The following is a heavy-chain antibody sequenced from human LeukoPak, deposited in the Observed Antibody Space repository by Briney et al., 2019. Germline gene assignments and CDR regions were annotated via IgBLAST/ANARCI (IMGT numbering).Heavy chain of an antibody. Sequence: ASVKVSCKASAYTFTSYYMHWVRQAPGQGLEWMGIINPSGGSTSYAQKFQGRVTMTRDTSTSTVYMELSSLRSEDTAVYYCARPSYDILTGRYYNGGHYFDYWGQGTLVTVSS. J-gene: IGHJ4*02. CDR2: INPSGGST. CDR3: ARPSYDILTGRYYNGGHYFDY. V-gene: IGHV1-46*01. CDR1: AYTFTSYY. D-gene: IGHD3-9*01.